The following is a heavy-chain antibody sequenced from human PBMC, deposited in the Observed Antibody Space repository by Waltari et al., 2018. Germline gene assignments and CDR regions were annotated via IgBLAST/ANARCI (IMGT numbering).Heavy chain of an antibody. CDR1: GFTFSAYR. J-gene: IGHJ5*02. D-gene: IGHD2-8*01. CDR2: INGDGSSP. CDR3: TRDANGGNRFDP. V-gene: IGHV3-74*03. Sequence: EVQLVESGGGFVKPGGSLRLSCEASGFTFSAYRLKWVRQAPGKGLVWVSHINGDGSSPTYADSVKGRFTISRDNAKNTLYLQMNSLRVDDTAVYYCTRDANGGNRFDPWGQGTLVIVSP.